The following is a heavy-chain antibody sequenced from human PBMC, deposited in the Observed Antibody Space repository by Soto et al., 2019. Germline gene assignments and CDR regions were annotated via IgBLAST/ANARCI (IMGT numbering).Heavy chain of an antibody. CDR3: VKDRAAAGTVEFDY. V-gene: IGHV3-64D*06. CDR1: GFTFSSYA. J-gene: IGHJ4*02. CDR2: ISSNGGST. D-gene: IGHD6-13*01. Sequence: GGSLRLSCSASGFTFSSYAMHWVRQAPGKGLEYVSAISSNGGSTYYADSVKVRFTISRDNSKNTLYLQMSSLRAEDTALYYCVKDRAAAGTVEFDYWGQGTLVTVSS.